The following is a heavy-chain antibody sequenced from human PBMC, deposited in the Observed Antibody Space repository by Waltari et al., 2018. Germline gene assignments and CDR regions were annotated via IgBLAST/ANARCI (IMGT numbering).Heavy chain of an antibody. CDR3: ARDVYDFWNGLQY. CDR2: ISNTGSTT. D-gene: IGHD3-3*01. J-gene: IGHJ4*02. CDR1: GFTFNAHY. V-gene: IGHV3-11*01. Sequence: QVQLLESGGGLVKPGGSLRLSCVGSGFTFNAHYVSWIRQAPGKGLEWVSYISNTGSTTFYADSVKGRFTISRDNAKASVFLQMESLGVEDTAIYYCARDVYDFWNGLQYWGQGVRVTVSS.